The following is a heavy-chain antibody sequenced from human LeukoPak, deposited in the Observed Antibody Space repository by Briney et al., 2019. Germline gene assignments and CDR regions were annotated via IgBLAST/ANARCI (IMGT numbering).Heavy chain of an antibody. CDR3: ARSPLYCSGGSCLNYFDY. D-gene: IGHD2-15*01. V-gene: IGHV3-30*03. CDR1: GFTFSSYG. CDR2: ISYDGSNK. J-gene: IGHJ4*02. Sequence: PGRSLRLSCAASGFTFSSYGMHWVRQAPGKGLEWVAVISYDGSNKYYADSVKGRFTISRDNSKNTLYLQMNSLRAEDTAVYYCARSPLYCSGGSCLNYFDYWGQGTLVTVSS.